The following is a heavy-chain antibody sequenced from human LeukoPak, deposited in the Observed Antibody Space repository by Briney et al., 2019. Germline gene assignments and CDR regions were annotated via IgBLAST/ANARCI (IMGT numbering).Heavy chain of an antibody. D-gene: IGHD6-19*01. J-gene: IGHJ4*02. CDR3: ARDTSGSFDS. V-gene: IGHV3-21*01. CDR2: ISSIRNYI. Sequence: GGSLRLSCAASKFTFSDYSMSWVRQAPGKGLEWVSSISSIRNYIYYADSVKGRFTVSRDNAKNTLHLQMNSLRAEDTAVYYCARDTSGSFDSWGQGTLVTVSS. CDR1: KFTFSDYS.